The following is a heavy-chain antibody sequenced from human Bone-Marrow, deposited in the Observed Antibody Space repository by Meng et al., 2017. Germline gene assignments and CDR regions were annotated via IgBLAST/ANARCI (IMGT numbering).Heavy chain of an antibody. CDR1: GASISSSHW. V-gene: IGHV4-4*02. CDR2: IYHDGST. J-gene: IGHJ5*02. CDR3: ARAAYDIWSGYAP. Sequence: LVESGGGLVKPGGSLSLTCAVSGASISSSHWWGWVRQPPGKGLEWIGEIYHDGSTNYTPSLKSRVTISVDKSKNQFSLKLSSVTAADTAVYYCARAAYDIWSGYAPWGQGSLVTVSS. D-gene: IGHD3-3*01.